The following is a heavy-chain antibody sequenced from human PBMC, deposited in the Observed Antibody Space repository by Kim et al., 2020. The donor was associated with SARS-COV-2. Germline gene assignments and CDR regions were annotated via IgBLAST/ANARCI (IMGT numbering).Heavy chain of an antibody. CDR1: GFSLSTSGVG. Sequence: SGPTLVNPTQTLTLTCTFSGFSLSTSGVGVGWIRQPPGKALEWLALIYWDDDKRYSPSLKSRLTITKDTSKNQVVLTMTNMDPVDTATYYCAHSEPAYYDFWSGYYTLYYFDYWGQGTLVTVSS. D-gene: IGHD3-3*01. V-gene: IGHV2-5*02. CDR2: IYWDDDK. J-gene: IGHJ4*02. CDR3: AHSEPAYYDFWSGYYTLYYFDY.